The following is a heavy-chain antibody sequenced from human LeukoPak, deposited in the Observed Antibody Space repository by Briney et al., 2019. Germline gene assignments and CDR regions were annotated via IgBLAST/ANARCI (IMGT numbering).Heavy chain of an antibody. CDR2: ISSSGGTI. Sequence: GGSLRLSCAASGFTFSSYQMIWVRQAPGKGLEWVSYISSSGGTIYQADSVKGRFTISRDNAKNSLYLQMNSLRAEDTAVYYCARAADSSGWLVGYWGQGALVTVSS. D-gene: IGHD6-19*01. CDR3: ARAADSSGWLVGY. J-gene: IGHJ4*02. V-gene: IGHV3-48*03. CDR1: GFTFSSYQ.